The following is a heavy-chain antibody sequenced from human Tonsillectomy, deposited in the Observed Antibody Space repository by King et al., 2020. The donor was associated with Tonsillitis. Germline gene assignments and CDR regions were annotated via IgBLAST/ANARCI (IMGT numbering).Heavy chain of an antibody. J-gene: IGHJ4*02. Sequence: VQLVESGGGLVQPGGPLRTSISSFGLTCSSYALQWVRQSQGRGLEYVYAFVSEGGRQNYADSVKGGFTISRDNSKNTLYLQMSGLGAEDTAVYYCVKDDSGWYVRYFDYWGQGTLVTVSS. CDR2: FVSEGGRQ. CDR1: GLTCSSYA. D-gene: IGHD6-19*01. CDR3: VKDDSGWYVRYFDY. V-gene: IGHV3-64D*06.